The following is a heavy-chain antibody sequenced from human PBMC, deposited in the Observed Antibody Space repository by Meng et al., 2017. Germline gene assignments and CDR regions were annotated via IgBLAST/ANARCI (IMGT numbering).Heavy chain of an antibody. CDR3: ARVGAATTLFLDY. J-gene: IGHJ4*02. CDR2: IYHSGCT. V-gene: IGHV4-4*02. Sequence: VELVELGPGLKKLSGSVDLACAASGDSISSSNCWSVVRQPLGKGVGWIGEIYHSGCTNYTPSFKGRVTISVDKSKSQFSLKLSSLTAADTAVYYCARVGAATTLFLDYWGQGTLVTVSS. CDR1: GDSISSSNC. D-gene: IGHD2-15*01.